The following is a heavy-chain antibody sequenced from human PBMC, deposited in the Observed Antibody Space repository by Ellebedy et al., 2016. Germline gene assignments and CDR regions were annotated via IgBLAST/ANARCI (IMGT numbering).Heavy chain of an antibody. D-gene: IGHD1-26*01. V-gene: IGHV2-26*01. CDR2: IFSNDEK. Sequence: SGPTLVKPTETLTLTCTVSGFSLSNARMGVSWIRQPPGKALEWLAHIFSNDEKSYSTSLKSRLTISKDTSKSQVVLTMTNMDPVDTATYYCARIRGSGSYSNWFDPWGQGTLVTVSS. J-gene: IGHJ5*02. CDR1: GFSLSNARMG. CDR3: ARIRGSGSYSNWFDP.